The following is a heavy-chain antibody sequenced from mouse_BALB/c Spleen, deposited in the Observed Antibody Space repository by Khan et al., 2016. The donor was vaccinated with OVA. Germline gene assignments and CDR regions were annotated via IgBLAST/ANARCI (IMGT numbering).Heavy chain of an antibody. Sequence: EVELVESGGGLVEPGGSLKLSCAASGFTFSSFVMSWVRQTPEKRLEWVATISSAATYTYYPDSIKGRFTISRDNAQNTLYLHMNSLRSDDTAIYYCTNGNYGWFAYWGLGTLVTVST. CDR3: TNGNYGWFAY. V-gene: IGHV5-9-1*01. CDR2: ISSAATYT. D-gene: IGHD2-1*01. CDR1: GFTFSSFV. J-gene: IGHJ3*01.